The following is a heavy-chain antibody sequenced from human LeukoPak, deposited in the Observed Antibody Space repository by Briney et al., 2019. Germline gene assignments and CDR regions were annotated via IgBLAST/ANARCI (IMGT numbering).Heavy chain of an antibody. CDR2: ISAYNGNT. J-gene: IGHJ6*02. V-gene: IGHV1-18*01. D-gene: IGHD6-13*01. CDR3: ARDYRVRQLVTNYYYYGIDV. CDR1: GYTFTSYG. Sequence: ASVKVSCKASGYTFTSYGISWVRQAPGQGLEWMGWISAYNGNTNYAQKLQGRVTMTTDTSTSTAYMELRSLRSDDTAVYYCARDYRVRQLVTNYYYYGIDVWGQGTTVTVSS.